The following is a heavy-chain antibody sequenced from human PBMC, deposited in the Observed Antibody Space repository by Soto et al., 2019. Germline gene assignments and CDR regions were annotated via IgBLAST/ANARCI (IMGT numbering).Heavy chain of an antibody. CDR1: GFSFSNYA. D-gene: IGHD3-22*01. CDR3: VRDDRWACAF. V-gene: IGHV3-48*02. J-gene: IGHJ3*01. Sequence: EVQLVESGGGLVQPGGSRRVSCAASGFSFSNYAMHWVRQAPGKGLEWVSDISIGSGCIFYADSVKGRFTISRDDAKNSLYMQMNTLVDEDTTVYYCVRDDRWACAFWGQGTMAPASS. CDR2: ISIGSGCI.